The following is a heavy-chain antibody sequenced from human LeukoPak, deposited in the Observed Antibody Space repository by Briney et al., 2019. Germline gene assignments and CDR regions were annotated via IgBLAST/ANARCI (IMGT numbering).Heavy chain of an antibody. CDR1: GGSISSRY. CDR2: IYYSGGT. J-gene: IGHJ5*02. CDR3: ARWQYTISSGWFDP. D-gene: IGHD6-6*01. V-gene: IGHV4-59*08. Sequence: SETLSLTCTLSGGSISSRYWSWIRQPTGKGLEWIGSIYYSGGTNYNPSLQGRVSISVDTSKIQFSLKLSSVTAADTAVYYCARWQYTISSGWFDPWGQGTLVTVSS.